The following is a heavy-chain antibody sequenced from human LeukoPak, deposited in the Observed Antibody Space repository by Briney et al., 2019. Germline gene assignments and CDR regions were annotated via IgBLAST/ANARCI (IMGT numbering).Heavy chain of an antibody. J-gene: IGHJ3*02. D-gene: IGHD6-19*01. Sequence: GGSLRLSCAASGFTFSSYTMSWVRQGPGLGLEWVSGISGSGGSTYYADSVKGRFTISRDNSKNTLYVQMNSLRAEDTAVYYCAKNGLGYGFDIWGQGTMVIVSS. CDR1: GFTFSSYT. CDR2: ISGSGGST. CDR3: AKNGLGYGFDI. V-gene: IGHV3-23*01.